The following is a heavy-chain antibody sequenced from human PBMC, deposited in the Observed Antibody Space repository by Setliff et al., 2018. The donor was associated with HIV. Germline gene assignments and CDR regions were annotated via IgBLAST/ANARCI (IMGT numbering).Heavy chain of an antibody. D-gene: IGHD2-21*02. CDR2: MNQSGTT. CDR1: GTSFSDPY. Sequence: PSETLSLTCSVYGTSFSDPYWSWVRQTPGKGLEWIGEMNQSGTTNYNPSLKSRVTMSIDTSERQFSLKLTSVTAADTAVYYCVRWYYCVSGACYRADYWGQGTMVTVSS. V-gene: IGHV4-34*01. J-gene: IGHJ4*02. CDR3: VRWYYCVSGACYRADY.